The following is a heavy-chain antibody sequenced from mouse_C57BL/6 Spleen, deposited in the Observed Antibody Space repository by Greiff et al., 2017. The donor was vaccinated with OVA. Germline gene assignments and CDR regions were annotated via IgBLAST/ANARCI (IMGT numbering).Heavy chain of an antibody. J-gene: IGHJ4*01. CDR2: ISSGSSTI. CDR1: GFTFSDYG. CDR3: ARSLYGNYGGNYAMDY. D-gene: IGHD2-1*01. V-gene: IGHV5-17*01. Sequence: EVKLVESGGGLVKPGGSLKLSCAASGFTFSDYGMHWVRQAPEKGLEWVAYISSGSSTIYYADTVKGRFTISRDNAKNTLFLQMTSLRSEDTAMYYCARSLYGNYGGNYAMDYWGQGTSVTVSS.